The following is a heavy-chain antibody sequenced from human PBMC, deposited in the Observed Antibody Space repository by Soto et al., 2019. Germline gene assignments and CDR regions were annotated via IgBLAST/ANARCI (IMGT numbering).Heavy chain of an antibody. CDR2: IDPSDSYT. J-gene: IGHJ6*02. Sequence: GESLKISCKGSGYSFTIYWISWVLQMPGKGLEWMGRIDPSDSYTNYSPSFQGHVTISADKSISTAYLQWSSLKASDTAMYYCASLAAAADYYYYGMDVWGQGTTVTVSS. D-gene: IGHD6-13*01. CDR1: GYSFTIYW. V-gene: IGHV5-10-1*01. CDR3: ASLAAAADYYYYGMDV.